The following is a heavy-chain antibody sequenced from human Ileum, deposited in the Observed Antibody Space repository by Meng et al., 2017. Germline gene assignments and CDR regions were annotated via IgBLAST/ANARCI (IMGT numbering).Heavy chain of an antibody. D-gene: IGHD4-23*01. J-gene: IGHJ4*02. CDR1: GGSISSTYW. CDR2: IHHSGST. Sequence: VQLQESGPGLGEPSGTLSLTGAVSGGSISSTYWWTWVRQSAGKGLEWIGEIHHSGSTNYNPSLKSRVTISVDKSKNQFSLNLRSVTAADTAVYYCARIDYGGNGIEKYYFDYWGQGTLVTVSS. CDR3: ARIDYGGNGIEKYYFDY. V-gene: IGHV4-4*02.